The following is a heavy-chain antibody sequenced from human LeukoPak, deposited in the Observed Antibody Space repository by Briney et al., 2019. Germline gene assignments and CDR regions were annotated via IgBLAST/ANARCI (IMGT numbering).Heavy chain of an antibody. CDR1: GFTFSRSW. D-gene: IGHD5-12*01. Sequence: GGSLRLSCVVSGFTFSRSWMSWVRQAPGKGLEWVANIKQDGGEQYYVDSVKGRFTISRDNAKNSLYLQMNSLRAEDTAFYYCAKVSRLGSGYDPFDYWGQGTLVTVSS. CDR2: IKQDGGEQ. V-gene: IGHV3-7*03. CDR3: AKVSRLGSGYDPFDY. J-gene: IGHJ4*02.